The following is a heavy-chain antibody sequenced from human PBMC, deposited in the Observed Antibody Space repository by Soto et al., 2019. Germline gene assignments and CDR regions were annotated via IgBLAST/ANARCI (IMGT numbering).Heavy chain of an antibody. D-gene: IGHD2-2*01. CDR3: AREYCSRTSCLNWLAP. J-gene: IGHJ5*02. CDR2: ISSSTI. Sequence: PGKGLEWVSSISSSTIYYADSVKGRFISSRDNVKNSLYLQMNSLRAEDTAVYYCAREYCSRTSCLNWLAPCGQGTVVTVSS. V-gene: IGHV3-48*01.